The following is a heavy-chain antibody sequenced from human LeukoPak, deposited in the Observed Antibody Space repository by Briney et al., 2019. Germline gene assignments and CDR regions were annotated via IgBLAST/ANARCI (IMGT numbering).Heavy chain of an antibody. Sequence: SETLSLTCTVSGGSISSTSYYWGWIRQPPGKGLEWIGSIYYSGSTNYNPPLKSRVTISVDTSKNQFSLKLSSVTAADTAVYYCAIMKRDGYPPSFDYWGQGTLVTVSS. J-gene: IGHJ4*02. V-gene: IGHV4-39*01. D-gene: IGHD5-24*01. CDR1: GGSISSTSYY. CDR3: AIMKRDGYPPSFDY. CDR2: IYYSGST.